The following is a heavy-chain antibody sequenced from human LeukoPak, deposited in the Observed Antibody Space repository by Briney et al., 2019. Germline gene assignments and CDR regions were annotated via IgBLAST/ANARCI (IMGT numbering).Heavy chain of an antibody. CDR1: GYTFTSYG. CDR2: ISAYNGNT. J-gene: IGHJ4*02. V-gene: IGHV1-18*01. D-gene: IGHD2-21*02. Sequence: ASVKVSCKASGYTFTSYGISWVRQAPGQGLEWMVWISAYNGNTNYAQKLQGRVTMTTDTSTSTAYMELRSLRSDDTAVYYCAREAAYCGGDCFSDWGQGTLVTVSS. CDR3: AREAAYCGGDCFSD.